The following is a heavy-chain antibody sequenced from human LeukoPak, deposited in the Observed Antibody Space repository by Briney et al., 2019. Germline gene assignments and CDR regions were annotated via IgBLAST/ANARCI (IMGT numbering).Heavy chain of an antibody. Sequence: SETLSLTCAVYGGSFSGYYWSWIRKPPGKGLEWIGEFNHSGSTNYNPSLKSRVTISVDTSKNQFSLKLSSVTAADTAVYYCARGPSSGWPYYYYGMDVWGQGTTVTVSS. CDR1: GGSFSGYY. CDR2: FNHSGST. CDR3: ARGPSSGWPYYYYGMDV. V-gene: IGHV4-34*01. J-gene: IGHJ6*02. D-gene: IGHD6-19*01.